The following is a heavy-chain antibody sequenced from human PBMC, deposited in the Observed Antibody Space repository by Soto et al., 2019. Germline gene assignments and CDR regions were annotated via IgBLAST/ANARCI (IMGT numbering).Heavy chain of an antibody. J-gene: IGHJ6*02. Sequence: PSETLSLTCTVSGGSISSYYWGWIRQPPGKGLEWIGSIYYSGSTYYNPSLKSRVTISVDTSKNQFSLKLSSVTAADTAVYYCASLVVVTKPSYYGMDVWGQGTTVTVSS. D-gene: IGHD3-22*01. CDR3: ASLVVVTKPSYYGMDV. CDR2: IYYSGST. V-gene: IGHV4-39*01. CDR1: GGSISSYY.